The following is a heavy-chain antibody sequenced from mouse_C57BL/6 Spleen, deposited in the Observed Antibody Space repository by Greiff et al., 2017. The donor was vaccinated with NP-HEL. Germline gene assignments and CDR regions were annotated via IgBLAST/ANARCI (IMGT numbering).Heavy chain of an antibody. V-gene: IGHV1-54*01. CDR3: ARGGRGFDV. CDR2: INPGSGGT. J-gene: IGHJ1*03. CDR1: GYAFTNYL. Sequence: QVQLQQSGAELVRPGTSVKVSCKASGYAFTNYLIEWVKQRPGQGLEWIGVINPGSGGTNYNEKFKGKATLTADKSSSTAYMQLSSLTSEDSAVYFCARGGRGFDVWGTGTTVTVSS. D-gene: IGHD3-3*01.